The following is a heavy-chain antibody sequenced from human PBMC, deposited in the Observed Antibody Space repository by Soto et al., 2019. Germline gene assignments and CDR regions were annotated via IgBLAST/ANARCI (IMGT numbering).Heavy chain of an antibody. J-gene: IGHJ4*02. CDR3: AKDYSSTSYGINY. V-gene: IGHV3-33*06. CDR1: GFTFSSYG. CDR2: MYYDGSDE. Sequence: QVQLVESGGGVVQPGRSLRLSCAASGFTFSSYGMHWVRQAPGKGREWVAVMYYDGSDEYYADSVKGRFTLSRDNSKNTLYLQMNGLRAEDTAIYYCAKDYSSTSYGINYWGQGTLVSVSS. D-gene: IGHD6-19*01.